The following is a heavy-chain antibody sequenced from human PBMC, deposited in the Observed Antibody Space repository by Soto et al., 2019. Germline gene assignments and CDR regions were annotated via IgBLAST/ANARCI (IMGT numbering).Heavy chain of an antibody. J-gene: IGHJ3*02. CDR2: ISGSGGST. D-gene: IGHD3-16*01. Sequence: EVQLLESGGGLVQPGGSLRLSCAASGFTFSSYAMSWVRQAPGKGLEWVSAISGSGGSTYYADSVKGRFTISRDNSKNTLNLQMNSLRAEDTAVYYCAKDRDRKKDYTFGGPYDAFDIWGQGTMVTVSS. V-gene: IGHV3-23*01. CDR1: GFTFSSYA. CDR3: AKDRDRKKDYTFGGPYDAFDI.